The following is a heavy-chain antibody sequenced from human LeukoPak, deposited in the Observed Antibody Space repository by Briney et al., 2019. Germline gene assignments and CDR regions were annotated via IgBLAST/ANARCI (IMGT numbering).Heavy chain of an antibody. CDR2: ISAYNGNT. CDR1: GYTFTSYG. V-gene: IGHV1-18*01. Sequence: ASVKVSCKASGYTFTSYGISWLRQAPGQGLEWIGWISAYNGNTNYAQKLQGRVTMTTDTSTSTAYMELRSLRSDDTAVYYCARRTVTTADDAFDIWGQGTMVTVSS. D-gene: IGHD4-17*01. CDR3: ARRTVTTADDAFDI. J-gene: IGHJ3*02.